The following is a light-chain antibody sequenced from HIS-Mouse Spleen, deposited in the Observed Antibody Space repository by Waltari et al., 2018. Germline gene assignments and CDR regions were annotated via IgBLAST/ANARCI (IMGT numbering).Light chain of an antibody. CDR1: QSVSSSY. CDR2: GAS. Sequence: DTATLSCRASQSVSSSYLAWYQQKPGQAPRLLIYGASSRATGIPDRFSGSGSGTDFTLTISRLEPEDFAVYYCQQYGSLLTFGGGTKVEIK. V-gene: IGKV3-20*01. CDR3: QQYGSLLT. J-gene: IGKJ4*01.